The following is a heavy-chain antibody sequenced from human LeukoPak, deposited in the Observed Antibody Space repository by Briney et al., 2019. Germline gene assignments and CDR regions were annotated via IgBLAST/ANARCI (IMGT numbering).Heavy chain of an antibody. CDR3: VREGYQLLGGYYYYYMDV. J-gene: IGHJ6*03. CDR1: GGSISSYY. D-gene: IGHD2-2*01. V-gene: IGHV4-59*01. CDR2: VYYSGST. Sequence: SETLSLTCTVSGGSISSYYWSWIRQSPGKGLEWIVYVYYSGSTDCNPSLKSRVIISVDTSKNQFSLTLSSVTAADTAMYFCVREGYQLLGGYYYYYMDVWGKGTTVTVSS.